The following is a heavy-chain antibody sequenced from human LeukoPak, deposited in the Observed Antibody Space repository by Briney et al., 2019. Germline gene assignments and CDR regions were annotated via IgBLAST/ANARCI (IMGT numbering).Heavy chain of an antibody. Sequence: SETLSLTCTVSGGSVSSGSYYWSWIRQPPGKALEWIGYIYYSGSTNYNPSLMSRVTISVDTSKNQFSLKLSSVTAADTAVYYCARVSYGYFDYWGQGTLVTVSS. J-gene: IGHJ4*02. CDR3: ARVSYGYFDY. V-gene: IGHV4-61*01. D-gene: IGHD5-18*01. CDR2: IYYSGST. CDR1: GGSVSSGSYY.